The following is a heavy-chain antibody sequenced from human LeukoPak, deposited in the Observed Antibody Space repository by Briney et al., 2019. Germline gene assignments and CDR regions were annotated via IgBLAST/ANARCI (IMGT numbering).Heavy chain of an antibody. CDR2: ISWNSGSI. D-gene: IGHD3-3*01. Sequence: SLRLSCAASGFTFDDYAMHWVRQAPGKGLAWVSGISWNSGSIGYADSVKGRFTISRDNAKNSLYLQMNSLRAEDTALYYCAKKKGGGYYDFWSGSLDPYFDYWGQGTLVTVSS. V-gene: IGHV3-9*01. J-gene: IGHJ4*02. CDR1: GFTFDDYA. CDR3: AKKKGGGYYDFWSGSLDPYFDY.